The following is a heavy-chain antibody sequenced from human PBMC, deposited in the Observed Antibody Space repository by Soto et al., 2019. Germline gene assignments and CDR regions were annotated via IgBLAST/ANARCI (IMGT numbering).Heavy chain of an antibody. CDR2: ISGSGGST. D-gene: IGHD6-6*01. J-gene: IGHJ6*02. V-gene: IGHV3-23*01. CDR1: GFTFSSYA. CDR3: AKDEYSSSALVFYYYGMDV. Sequence: GGSLRLSCAASGFTFSSYAMSWVRQAPGKGLEWVSAISGSGGSTYYADSVKGRFTISRDNSKNTLYLQMNSLRAEDTAVYYCAKDEYSSSALVFYYYGMDVWGQGTTVTVSS.